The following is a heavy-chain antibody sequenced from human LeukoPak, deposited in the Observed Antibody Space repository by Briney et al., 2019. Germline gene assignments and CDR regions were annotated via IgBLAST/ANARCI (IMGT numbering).Heavy chain of an antibody. V-gene: IGHV5-51*01. J-gene: IGHJ4*02. CDR2: IYPGDSDT. Sequence: GESLKISCKGSGYSFTSYWIGWVRRMPGKGLEWMGIIYPGDSDTRYSPSFQGQVTISAEKSIATAYLQWTSLKPSDTAMYYCARIGPQYYYDSSGSFDYWGQGTLVTVSS. CDR3: ARIGPQYYYDSSGSFDY. D-gene: IGHD3-22*01. CDR1: GYSFTSYW.